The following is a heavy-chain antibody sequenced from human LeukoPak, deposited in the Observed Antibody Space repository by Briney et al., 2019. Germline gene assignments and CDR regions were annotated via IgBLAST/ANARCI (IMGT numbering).Heavy chain of an antibody. Sequence: AGGSLRLSCAASGFTVSSNYMSWVRQAPGKGLEWVSVIYSGGSTYYADSVKGRFTISRDNSKNTLYLQMNSLRAEDTAVYYCARVVGEYYYDSSAESYFDYWGQGTLVTVSS. CDR3: ARVVGEYYYDSSAESYFDY. CDR1: GFTVSSNY. V-gene: IGHV3-53*01. CDR2: IYSGGST. D-gene: IGHD3-22*01. J-gene: IGHJ4*02.